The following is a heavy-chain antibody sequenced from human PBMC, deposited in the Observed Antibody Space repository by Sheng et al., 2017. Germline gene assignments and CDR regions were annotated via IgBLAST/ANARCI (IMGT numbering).Heavy chain of an antibody. CDR3: TTAPAVNY. CDR1: GGTLSGYA. D-gene: IGHD5-18*01. CDR2: IIPIFGTA. V-gene: IGHV1-69*01. J-gene: IGHJ4*02. Sequence: QVQLVQSGPEVRKPGSSVKVSCKASGGTLSGYAISWMRQAPGQGLEWMGGIIPIFGTANYAQKFQGRVTITADESTSTAYMELSSLRSEDTAVYYCTTAPAVNYWGQGTLVTVSS.